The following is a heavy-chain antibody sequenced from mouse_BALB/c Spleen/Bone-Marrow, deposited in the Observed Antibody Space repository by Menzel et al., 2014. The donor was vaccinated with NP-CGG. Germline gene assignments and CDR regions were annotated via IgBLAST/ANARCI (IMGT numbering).Heavy chain of an antibody. CDR2: IYPGSGNT. CDR3: ARILYWYFDV. J-gene: IGHJ1*01. CDR1: GYTFTDYY. V-gene: IGHV1-84*02. Sequence: VQLQQSGPELVKPGASVKISCKASGYTFTDYYINWVKQKPGQRLEWIGWIYPGSGNTKYNEKFKGKATLTVDTSSSTAYMQLSSLTSEDTAVYFCARILYWYFDVWGAGTTVTVSS.